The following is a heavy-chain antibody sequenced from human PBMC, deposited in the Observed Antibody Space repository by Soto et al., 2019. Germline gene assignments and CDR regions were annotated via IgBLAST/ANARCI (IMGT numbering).Heavy chain of an antibody. V-gene: IGHV1-8*01. Sequence: QVQLVQSGAEVKKPGASVQVSCKASGYTFTSYDINWVRQATGQGLEWMGWMNPNSGNTGYAQKFQCRVTMTRNTSISTAYMELGSLRSEDTAVYYCARGRYYYDSSGYYYGGDYWGQGTLVTVSS. CDR3: ARGRYYYDSSGYYYGGDY. J-gene: IGHJ4*02. CDR1: GYTFTSYD. D-gene: IGHD3-22*01. CDR2: MNPNSGNT.